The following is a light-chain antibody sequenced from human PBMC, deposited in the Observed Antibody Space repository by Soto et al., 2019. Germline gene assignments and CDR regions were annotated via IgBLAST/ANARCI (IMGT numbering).Light chain of an antibody. J-gene: IGLJ1*01. Sequence: QSALTQPASVSGSPGQSITISCSGTSSAIGSYNPVAWYQQFPGKSPKLMIYAVSDRPPGVPDRFSGSKSGNTASLTVSGLQTEDEADYYCSAYAGSNNFVFGSGTKVTVL. CDR3: SAYAGSNNFV. CDR1: SSAIGSYNP. CDR2: AVS. V-gene: IGLV2-8*01.